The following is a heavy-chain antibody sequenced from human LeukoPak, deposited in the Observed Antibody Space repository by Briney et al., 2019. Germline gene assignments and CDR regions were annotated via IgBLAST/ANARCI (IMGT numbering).Heavy chain of an antibody. CDR1: GFTFDDYA. V-gene: IGHV3-9*01. J-gene: IGHJ4*02. D-gene: IGHD3-10*01. Sequence: GRSLRLSCAASGFTFDDYAMHWVRQAPGKGLEWVSGISWNSGTIGYADSVKGRFTISRDNAKNSLYLQMNSLRAEDTAVYYCAKDRELRYWGQGTLVTVSS. CDR2: ISWNSGTI. CDR3: AKDRELRY.